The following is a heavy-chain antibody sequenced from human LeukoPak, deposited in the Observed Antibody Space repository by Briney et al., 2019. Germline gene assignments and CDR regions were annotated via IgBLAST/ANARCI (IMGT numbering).Heavy chain of an antibody. Sequence: GGSLRLSCAASGFNFSPYWMSWIRQAPGKGLEWVATINRDGRVQYYVDSVKGRFSISKDNARNSLYLQMYSLRAGDTAVYYCARESYSSFDYWGQGALVTVSS. D-gene: IGHD2-21*01. J-gene: IGHJ4*02. CDR3: ARESYSSFDY. CDR1: GFNFSPYW. CDR2: INRDGRVQ. V-gene: IGHV3-7*01.